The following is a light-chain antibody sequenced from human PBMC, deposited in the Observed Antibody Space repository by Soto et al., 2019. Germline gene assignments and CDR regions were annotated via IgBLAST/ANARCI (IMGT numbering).Light chain of an antibody. Sequence: QSVLTQPPSASGTPGQTVTISCSGSTSNIGSNHVYWYQQLPGKAPKLLIYRNNQRPSGVPDRFSGSKSGTSASLAISGLRSEDEADYYCAAWDDSLSADVVFGGGTKVTVL. CDR2: RNN. V-gene: IGLV1-47*01. CDR3: AAWDDSLSADVV. J-gene: IGLJ2*01. CDR1: TSNIGSNH.